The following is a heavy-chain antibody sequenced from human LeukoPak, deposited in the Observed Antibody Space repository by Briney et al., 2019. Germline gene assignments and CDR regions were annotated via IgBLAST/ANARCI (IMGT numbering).Heavy chain of an antibody. CDR3: AREQRGSPHFDY. D-gene: IGHD3-16*01. CDR2: ISSSNTYI. Sequence: PGGSLRLSCAASGFTFSSYNMNWVRQAPGKGLEWVSSISSSNTYIYYADSLKGRFTISRDNAKNSLYLQMSSLRAEDTAVYYCAREQRGSPHFDYWGQGSLVTVSS. J-gene: IGHJ4*02. V-gene: IGHV3-21*01. CDR1: GFTFSSYN.